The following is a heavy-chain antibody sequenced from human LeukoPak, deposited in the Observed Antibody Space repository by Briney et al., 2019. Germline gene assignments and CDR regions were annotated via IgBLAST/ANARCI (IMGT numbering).Heavy chain of an antibody. Sequence: ASVRVSCKASGYTFTSYGISWVRQAPGQGLEWMGWISAYNGNTNYAQNLQGRVTMTTDTSTSTAYMELRSLGSDDTAVYYCARDRAYCTSTSCYGGYYYYYYMDVWGKGTTVTVSS. CDR2: ISAYNGNT. CDR3: ARDRAYCTSTSCYGGYYYYYYMDV. J-gene: IGHJ6*03. CDR1: GYTFTSYG. V-gene: IGHV1-18*01. D-gene: IGHD2-2*01.